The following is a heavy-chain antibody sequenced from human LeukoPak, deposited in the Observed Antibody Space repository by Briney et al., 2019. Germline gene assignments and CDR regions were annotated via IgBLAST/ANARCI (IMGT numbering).Heavy chain of an antibody. CDR1: GYSFTSYC. J-gene: IGHJ5*02. V-gene: IGHV1-18*04. CDR3: ARASSYFRSEYNGFDP. D-gene: IGHD1-1*01. CDR2: ISVYNGNR. Sequence: ASVKVSCKASGYSFTSYCISWVRQAPGQGLEWMGWISVYNGNRNYAQNLQGRVTMTTDTSTSTAYMELRSLRPDDTAVYYCARASSYFRSEYNGFDPWGQGTLVTVSS.